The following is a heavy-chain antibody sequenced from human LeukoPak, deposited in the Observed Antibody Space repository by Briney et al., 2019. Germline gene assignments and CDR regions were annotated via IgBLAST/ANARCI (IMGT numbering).Heavy chain of an antibody. J-gene: IGHJ4*02. CDR3: VRLSVSLHYGSGSPPL. CDR2: IYYSGST. D-gene: IGHD3-10*01. V-gene: IGHV4-59*08. CDR1: GGSISSYY. Sequence: SETLSLTCTVSGGSISSYYWSWIRQPPGKGLEWIGYIYYSGSTNYNPSLKSRVTISVDTSKNQFSLKLSSVTAADTAVYYCVRLSVSLHYGSGSPPLWGQGTLVTVSS.